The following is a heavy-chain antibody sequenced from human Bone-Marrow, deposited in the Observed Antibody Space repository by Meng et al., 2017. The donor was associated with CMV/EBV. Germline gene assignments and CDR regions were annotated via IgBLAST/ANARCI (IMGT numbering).Heavy chain of an antibody. D-gene: IGHD3-3*01. V-gene: IGHV3-33*06. CDR3: AKRGIFGVYIMDV. CDR1: GFTFSNYG. CDR2: IWYDGSNK. J-gene: IGHJ6*02. Sequence: GGSLRLSCAASGFTFSNYGMHWVRQAQGKGMEWVAVIWYDGSNKYYADSVKCRFTISRDNSQNTVYLQMNSLRADDTAVYYCAKRGIFGVYIMDVWGRGTTVTVSS.